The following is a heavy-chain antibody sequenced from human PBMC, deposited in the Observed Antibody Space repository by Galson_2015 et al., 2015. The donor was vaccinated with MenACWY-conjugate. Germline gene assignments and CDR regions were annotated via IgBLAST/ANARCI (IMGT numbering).Heavy chain of an antibody. CDR3: ARVSYVDPMKRERFDP. Sequence: SLRLSCAASGFTFSSYSMNWVRQAPGKGLEWVSSISSSSSYIYYADSVKGRFTISRDNAKNSLYLQMNSLRAEDTAVYYCARVSYVDPMKRERFDPWGQGTLVTVSS. D-gene: IGHD3-16*01. CDR2: ISSSSSYI. CDR1: GFTFSSYS. V-gene: IGHV3-21*01. J-gene: IGHJ5*02.